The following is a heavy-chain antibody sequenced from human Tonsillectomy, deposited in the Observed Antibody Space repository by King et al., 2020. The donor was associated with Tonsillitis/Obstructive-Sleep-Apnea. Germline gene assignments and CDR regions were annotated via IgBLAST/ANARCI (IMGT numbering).Heavy chain of an antibody. CDR1: DYSFSSYW. D-gene: IGHD1-1*01. CDR3: ARLYGFAWNSKYHFDS. J-gene: IGHJ4*02. Sequence: VQLVESGTELKKPGESLKISCQGSDYSFSSYWIGWVRQMPGKGLEWMGIIYPGDSETIYSPSFQGRVTLSADTSINTAYLRWGSLKASDTAMYFCARLYGFAWNSKYHFDSWGQGTLVTVSS. V-gene: IGHV5-51*03. CDR2: IYPGDSET.